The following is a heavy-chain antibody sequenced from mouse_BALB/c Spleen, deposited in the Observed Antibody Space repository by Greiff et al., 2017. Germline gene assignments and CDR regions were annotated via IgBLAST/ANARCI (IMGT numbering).Heavy chain of an antibody. D-gene: IGHD1-1*01. Sequence: EVQLVESGGGLVKPGGSLKLSCTASGFTFSSYAMSWVRQTPEKRLEWVASISSGGSTYYPDSVKGRFTISRDNARNILYLQMSSLRSEDTAMYYCARESYGIWFAYWGQGTLVTVSA. J-gene: IGHJ3*01. V-gene: IGHV5-6-5*01. CDR2: ISSGGST. CDR3: ARESYGIWFAY. CDR1: GFTFSSYA.